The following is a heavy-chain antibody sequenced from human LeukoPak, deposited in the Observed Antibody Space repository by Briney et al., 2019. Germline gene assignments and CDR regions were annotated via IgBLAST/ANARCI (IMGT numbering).Heavy chain of an antibody. CDR3: AKDPNAGVLRFLEWFPSLDY. V-gene: IGHV3-11*04. CDR2: ISSSGSTK. Sequence: PGGSLRLSCAASGFTFSDNYMSWIRQAPGKGLEWVSYISSSGSTKYYADSVKGRFTISRDNAKNSLYLQMNSLRAEDTAVYYCAKDPNAGVLRFLEWFPSLDYWGQGTLVTVSS. CDR1: GFTFSDNY. J-gene: IGHJ4*02. D-gene: IGHD3-3*01.